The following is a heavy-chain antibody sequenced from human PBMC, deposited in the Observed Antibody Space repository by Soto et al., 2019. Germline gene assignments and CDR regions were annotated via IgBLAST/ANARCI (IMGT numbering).Heavy chain of an antibody. CDR1: GYTFTGYY. D-gene: IGHD2-2*01. CDR2: INPNSGGT. J-gene: IGHJ4*02. V-gene: IGHV1-2*02. CDR3: ARGPWDPAEEVPAATLDY. Sequence: ASVKVSCKASGYTFTGYYLHWVRQAPGQGLEWMGWINPNSGGTHYAQKFQVRVTMTRDPSISTAYMELGRLRSDDTAVYYCARGPWDPAEEVPAATLDYWGQGTLVTVSS.